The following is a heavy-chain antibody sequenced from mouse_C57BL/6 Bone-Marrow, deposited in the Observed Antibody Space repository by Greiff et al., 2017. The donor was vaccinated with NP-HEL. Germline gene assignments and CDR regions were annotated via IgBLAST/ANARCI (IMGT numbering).Heavy chain of an antibody. Sequence: VQRVESGAELVKPGASVKLSCKASGYNFTEYTIHWVKQRSGQGLEWIGWFYPGSGSIKYNEKFKDKATLTADKSSSTVYMELSRLTSEDSAVYFCARHEEGYGNFLWFAYWGQGTLVTVSA. CDR3: ARHEEGYGNFLWFAY. CDR2: FYPGSGSI. D-gene: IGHD2-10*02. V-gene: IGHV1-62-2*01. J-gene: IGHJ3*01. CDR1: GYNFTEYT.